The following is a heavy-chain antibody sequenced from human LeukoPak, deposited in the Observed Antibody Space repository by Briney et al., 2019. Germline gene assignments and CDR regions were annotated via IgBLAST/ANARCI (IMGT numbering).Heavy chain of an antibody. Sequence: GGSLILSCAASGFTFSNYWMHWVRQAPGKGLGWVSRIKSDGTITSYADSVKGRFTTSRDNAKNTLYLQMNSLRAEDTAAYYCARDPFYGDADLDSWGQGTLVTVSS. V-gene: IGHV3-74*01. CDR1: GFTFSNYW. D-gene: IGHD4-17*01. CDR3: ARDPFYGDADLDS. CDR2: IKSDGTIT. J-gene: IGHJ4*02.